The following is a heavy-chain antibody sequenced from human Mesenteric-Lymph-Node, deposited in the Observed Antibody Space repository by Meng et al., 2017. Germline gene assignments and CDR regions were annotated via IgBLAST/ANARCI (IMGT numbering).Heavy chain of an antibody. J-gene: IGHJ4*02. CDR1: GCSISSGGYY. D-gene: IGHD4-17*01. Sequence: QVQLQESRPGLVKPSQTLSITCTVSGCSISSGGYYWSWIRQHPGKGLEWIGYIYYSGSTYYNPSLKSLVTISVDTSKNQFSLKLSSVTAADTAVYYCARADDYGAFFNYWGQGTLVTVSS. V-gene: IGHV4-31*01. CDR3: ARADDYGAFFNY. CDR2: IYYSGST.